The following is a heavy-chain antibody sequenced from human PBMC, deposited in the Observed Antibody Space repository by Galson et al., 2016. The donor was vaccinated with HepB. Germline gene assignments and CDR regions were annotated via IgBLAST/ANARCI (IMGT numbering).Heavy chain of an antibody. J-gene: IGHJ4*02. CDR1: GFTFSSYA. CDR3: ARAPLEKATIHRGYVDY. D-gene: IGHD5-24*01. Sequence: SLRLSCAASGFTFSSYAMHWVRQAPGKGLEWVAVISFDGSNKYYADSVKGRFTISRDNSKNTLYLQMNSLRAEDTAVYYCARAPLEKATIHRGYVDYWGQATLGTVSS. V-gene: IGHV3-30-3*01. CDR2: ISFDGSNK.